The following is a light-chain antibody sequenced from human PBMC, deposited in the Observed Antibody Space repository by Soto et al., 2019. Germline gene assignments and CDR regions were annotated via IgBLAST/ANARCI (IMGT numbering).Light chain of an antibody. CDR3: CSYAGSSTLL. J-gene: IGLJ2*01. CDR2: DVS. CDR1: SSDIGAYNY. Sequence: QSVLTQPRSVSGSPGQSVTISCTGTSSDIGAYNYVSWYQHYPGKAPKLMINDVSNRPSGVPDRFSGSKSGNTASLTISGLQAEDEADYYCCSYAGSSTLLFGGGTKLTVL. V-gene: IGLV2-11*01.